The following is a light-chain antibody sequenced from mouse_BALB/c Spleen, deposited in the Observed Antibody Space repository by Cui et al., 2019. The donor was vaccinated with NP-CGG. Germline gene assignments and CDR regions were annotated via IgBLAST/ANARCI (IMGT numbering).Light chain of an antibody. V-gene: IGLV1*01. CDR1: TGAVTTSNY. CDR3: ALWYSNHWV. Sequence: HAVVTQESAPNTSPGGTVTLTCRSSTGAVTTSNYANWVQKKPDHLFTGLIGGTNNRAPGVPARFSGSLIGDKAALTITGAQTEDDAMYFCALWYSNHWVFGGGTKLTVL. CDR2: GTN. J-gene: IGLJ1*01.